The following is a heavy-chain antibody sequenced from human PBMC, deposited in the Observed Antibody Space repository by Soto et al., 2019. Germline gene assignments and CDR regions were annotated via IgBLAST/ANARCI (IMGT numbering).Heavy chain of an antibody. D-gene: IGHD3-10*01. Sequence: PSETLSLTCPVAGVSINTITDYWGWILQPPGKGLEWSGTIYYSGSTYYTPSLKSRVTISVDTSTNQFSLKLNDVTAADTAVYYCARHLYNYGSGSYFDYWGQGTLVTSPQ. CDR1: GVSINTITDY. CDR2: IYYSGST. CDR3: ARHLYNYGSGSYFDY. J-gene: IGHJ4*02. V-gene: IGHV4-39*01.